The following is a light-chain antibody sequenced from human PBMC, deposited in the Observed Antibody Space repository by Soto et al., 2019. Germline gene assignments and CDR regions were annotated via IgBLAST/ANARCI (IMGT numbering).Light chain of an antibody. CDR3: HQYGTSPQT. J-gene: IGKJ1*01. CDR1: QSVSDTH. Sequence: EIVLTQSPGALSLSPGESATLSCRASQSVSDTHVAWYQQRPGQAPRLLIYDASRRDIGVPDRFIGSGSATDFTLTISGREAEDFAVYFCHQYGTSPQTFGQGTKVEIK. CDR2: DAS. V-gene: IGKV3-20*01.